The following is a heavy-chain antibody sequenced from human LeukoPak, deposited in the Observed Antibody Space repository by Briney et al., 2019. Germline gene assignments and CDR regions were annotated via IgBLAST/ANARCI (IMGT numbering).Heavy chain of an antibody. D-gene: IGHD4-23*01. V-gene: IGHV3-66*02. CDR3: ARERLTRTWFDP. J-gene: IGHJ5*02. Sequence: GGPRRLSCTPSGFTFSDYYMSWTPKAPGKGLEWVSVIYSGGSTYYADSVKGRFTISRDNSKNTLYLQMNSLRAEDTAVYYCARERLTRTWFDPWGQGTLVTVSS. CDR2: IYSGGST. CDR1: GFTFSDYY.